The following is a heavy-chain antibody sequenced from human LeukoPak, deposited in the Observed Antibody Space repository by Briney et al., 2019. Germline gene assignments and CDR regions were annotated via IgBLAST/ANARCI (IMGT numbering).Heavy chain of an antibody. Sequence: GGSLRLSCAASGFTFSSYGMHWVRQAPGKGLEWVAVISYDGSNKYYADSVKGRFTISRDNSKNTLYLQMNSLRAEDTAVYYCANSPMVRGEERGYYYGMDVWGKGTTVTVSS. V-gene: IGHV3-30*18. CDR2: ISYDGSNK. J-gene: IGHJ6*04. CDR3: ANSPMVRGEERGYYYGMDV. D-gene: IGHD3-10*01. CDR1: GFTFSSYG.